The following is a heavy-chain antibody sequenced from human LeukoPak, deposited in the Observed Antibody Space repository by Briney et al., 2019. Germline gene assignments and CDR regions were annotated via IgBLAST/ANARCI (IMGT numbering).Heavy chain of an antibody. CDR3: AILSITIFGVVMEFDAFDI. D-gene: IGHD3-3*01. CDR2: ISSSGTYI. V-gene: IGHV3-21*01. J-gene: IGHJ3*02. Sequence: PGGSLRLSCAASGFTFSSYGMNWVRQAPGKGLEWVSSISSSGTYIYFADSVKGRFTISRDNSKNTLYLQMNSLRAEDTAVYYCAILSITIFGVVMEFDAFDIWGQGTMVTVSS. CDR1: GFTFSSYG.